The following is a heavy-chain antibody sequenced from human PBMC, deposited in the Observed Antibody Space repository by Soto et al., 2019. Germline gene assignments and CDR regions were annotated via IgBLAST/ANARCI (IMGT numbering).Heavy chain of an antibody. V-gene: IGHV3-74*01. CDR1: GFAFGSYW. CDR3: LRDQRHWNEFADQ. CDR2: ISQDGTFA. Sequence: EVQLVESGGGLVQPGGSLRLSCAASGFAFGSYWMHWVRQAPGKGLVWVSRISQDGTFATQADSVKGRFTISRDNAKNTLYLQMNSLRADDTAVYYCLRDQRHWNEFADQWGQGTLVTVSS. D-gene: IGHD1-1*01. J-gene: IGHJ4*02.